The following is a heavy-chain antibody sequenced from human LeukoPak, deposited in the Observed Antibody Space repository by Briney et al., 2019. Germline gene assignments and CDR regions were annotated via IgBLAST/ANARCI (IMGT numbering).Heavy chain of an antibody. V-gene: IGHV3-30*02. Sequence: SGGSLRLFCAASGFTFSSYGMHWVRQAPGKGLEWVAFIRYDGSNKYYADSVKGRFTISRDNAKNSLYLQMNSLRAEDTAVYYCARAQPYYYYMDVWGKGTTVTVSS. CDR1: GFTFSSYG. CDR2: IRYDGSNK. CDR3: ARAQPYYYYMDV. D-gene: IGHD2-2*01. J-gene: IGHJ6*03.